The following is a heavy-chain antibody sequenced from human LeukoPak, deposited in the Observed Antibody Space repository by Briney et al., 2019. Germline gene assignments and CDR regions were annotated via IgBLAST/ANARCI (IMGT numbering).Heavy chain of an antibody. D-gene: IGHD6-19*01. CDR3: ARDSSGWHDAFDI. CDR1: GGSISSYY. V-gene: IGHV4-59*01. Sequence: PSETLSLTCTVSGGSISSYYWSWIRQPPGKGLEWIGYIYYSGSTNYNPSLKSRVTISVDTSKNQFSLKLSSVTAADTAVYYCARDSSGWHDAFDIWGQGTMVTVSS. CDR2: IYYSGST. J-gene: IGHJ3*02.